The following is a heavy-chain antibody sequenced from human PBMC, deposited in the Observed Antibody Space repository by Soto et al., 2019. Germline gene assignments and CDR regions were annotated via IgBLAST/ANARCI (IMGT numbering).Heavy chain of an antibody. D-gene: IGHD3-22*01. CDR1: GGSISSGGYY. J-gene: IGHJ4*02. CDR3: SSQYYYDSSGYPARHFDY. V-gene: IGHV4-31*03. Sequence: SETLSLTCTVSGGSISSGGYYWSWIRQHPGKGLEWIGYIYYSGSTYYNPSLKSRVTISLDTSKNQFSLKLSSVTAADTAVYYCSSQYYYDSSGYPARHFDYGGQGTLVTVSS. CDR2: IYYSGST.